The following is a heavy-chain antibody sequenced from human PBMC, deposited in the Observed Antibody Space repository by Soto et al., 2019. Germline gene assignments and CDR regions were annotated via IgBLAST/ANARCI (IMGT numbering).Heavy chain of an antibody. CDR3: ARSGAYAAGLR. CDR1: GDSMNSDY. D-gene: IGHD1-26*01. Sequence: KSSETLSLTCSVFGDSMNSDYWSWIRQSPGKGLEWIAFIYYTGSTGYNPSLRSRVSISVDTSQNQFSLKLSSVTAADTAVYYCARSGAYAAGLRWGQGILVTVS. V-gene: IGHV4-59*01. CDR2: IYYTGST. J-gene: IGHJ4*02.